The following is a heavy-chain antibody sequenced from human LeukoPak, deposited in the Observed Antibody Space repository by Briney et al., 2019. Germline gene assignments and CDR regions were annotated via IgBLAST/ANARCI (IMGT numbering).Heavy chain of an antibody. J-gene: IGHJ6*02. CDR2: IYTSGSI. D-gene: IGHD3-10*01. CDR3: ARRTTRVRGVSAYGMDV. Sequence: TSETLSLTCTVSGGSISSYYWSWIRQPAGKGLEWIGRIYTSGSINYNPSLKSRVTMSVDTSKNQFSLKLSSVTAADTAVYYCARRTTRVRGVSAYGMDVWGQGTTVTVSS. V-gene: IGHV4-4*07. CDR1: GGSISSYY.